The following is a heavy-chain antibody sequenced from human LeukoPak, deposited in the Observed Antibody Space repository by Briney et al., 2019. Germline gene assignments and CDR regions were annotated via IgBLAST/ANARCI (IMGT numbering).Heavy chain of an antibody. J-gene: IGHJ4*02. CDR1: GDSISSYF. V-gene: IGHV4-59*01. Sequence: SETLSLTCTVSGDSISSYFWTWIRQPPGKGLEWIGYIHYSGNTNYNPSLKSRVTMSVDTSRNHFPLKLNSVTAADTAVYYCAREGGSSWSLDCWGQGTLVTVSS. CDR2: IHYSGNT. D-gene: IGHD6-13*01. CDR3: AREGGSSWSLDC.